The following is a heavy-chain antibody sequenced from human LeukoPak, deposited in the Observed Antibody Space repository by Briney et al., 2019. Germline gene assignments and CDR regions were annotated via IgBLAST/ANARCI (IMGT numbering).Heavy chain of an antibody. CDR1: GGSISNNNW. CDR2: IYHSGST. J-gene: IGHJ4*02. V-gene: IGHV4-4*02. Sequence: SETLSLTCAVSGGSISNNNWWSWVRRPPGKGLEWIGEIYHSGSTNYNPSLKSRVTISVDKSNNQFSLKLSSVTAADTAMYYCARRPPYSSGWYYFDYWGQGTLVTVSS. CDR3: ARRPPYSSGWYYFDY. D-gene: IGHD6-19*01.